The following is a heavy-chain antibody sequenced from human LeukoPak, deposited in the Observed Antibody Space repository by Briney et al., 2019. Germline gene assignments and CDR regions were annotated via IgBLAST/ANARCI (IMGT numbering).Heavy chain of an antibody. J-gene: IGHJ4*02. Sequence: TGGSLRLSCAASGFTFSSYVMSWVRQAPGKGLEWVSAISGDGARTYYADSVKGRFTISRDNSKNTLDLQMNSLRAEDTAIYYCAKTVVVITFRFDSWGQGSLVTVSS. D-gene: IGHD2-21*01. CDR1: GFTFSSYV. V-gene: IGHV3-23*01. CDR3: AKTVVVITFRFDS. CDR2: ISGDGART.